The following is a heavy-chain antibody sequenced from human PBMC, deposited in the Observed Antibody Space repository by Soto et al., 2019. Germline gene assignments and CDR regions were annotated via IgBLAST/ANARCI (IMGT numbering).Heavy chain of an antibody. CDR2: IDWEDTK. Sequence: SGPTLVNPTQTLTLTCTVSGFSLSGTGMRVTWIRQPPGKALEWLARIDWEDTKLYSTSLKTRLSISKDTSKNQVVLTMTNMDPADTATYYCARAFYGMDVWGPGTTVTVS. CDR3: ARAFYGMDV. V-gene: IGHV2-70*04. CDR1: GFSLSGTGMR. J-gene: IGHJ6*02.